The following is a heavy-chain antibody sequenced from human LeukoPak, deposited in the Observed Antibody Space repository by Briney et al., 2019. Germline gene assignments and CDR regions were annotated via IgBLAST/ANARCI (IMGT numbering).Heavy chain of an antibody. CDR3: ARHYDDSSSSVAFDI. Sequence: SQTLSLTCTVSGGSISSSSYYWGWLRQPPGKGLEWVGSIYYSGSTYYNPSLKSRVTISVDTSKNQFSLKLSSVTAADTAVYYCARHYDDSSSSVAFDIWGQGTMVTVSS. V-gene: IGHV4-39*01. CDR2: IYYSGST. D-gene: IGHD6-6*01. J-gene: IGHJ3*02. CDR1: GGSISSSSYY.